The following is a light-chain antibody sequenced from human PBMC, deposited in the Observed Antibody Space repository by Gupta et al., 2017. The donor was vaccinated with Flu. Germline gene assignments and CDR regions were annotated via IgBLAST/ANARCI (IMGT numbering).Light chain of an antibody. CDR2: AAS. J-gene: IGKJ1*01. V-gene: IGKV1-39*01. CDR3: QQSDSAPLT. Sequence: DIQMTQSPSSLSASVGDRVTITCRASQTIRNHLNWYQLKPGKAPKLLIYAASSLQSGVPSRFSGSGSGTDFTLTISGLQREDFATFYCQQSDSAPLTFGQGTRVDIK. CDR1: QTIRNH.